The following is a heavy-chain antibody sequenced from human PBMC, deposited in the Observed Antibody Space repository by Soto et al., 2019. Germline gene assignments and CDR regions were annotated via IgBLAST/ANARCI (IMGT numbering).Heavy chain of an antibody. CDR1: GFTFRNYA. CDR3: AKDGVARNRDWDWFDP. Sequence: EVQLLESGGGLVQPGGSVRLSCAASGFTFRNYAMTWVRQAPGKGLEWVSSIHGEGAGTYYADSVKARFTVSRDDSNGTVDLHMSGLIVYHTAVYYCAKDGVARNRDWDWFDPWGQGTLVTVAS. D-gene: IGHD3-9*01. J-gene: IGHJ5*02. CDR2: IHGEGAGT. V-gene: IGHV3-23*01.